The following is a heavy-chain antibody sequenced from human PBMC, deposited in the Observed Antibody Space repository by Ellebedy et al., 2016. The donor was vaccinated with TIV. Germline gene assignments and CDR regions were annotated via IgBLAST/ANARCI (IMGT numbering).Heavy chain of an antibody. V-gene: IGHV3-30*02. Sequence: GESLKISCAASGFTFSMYGMDWVRQAPGKGLEWVAFIRYDGSNEKYADSVKGRFTISRDNSKNTLFLQMNSLRAEDTAMYYCAKELEATYAPGGDWFDPWGQGTLVTVSS. CDR2: IRYDGSNE. D-gene: IGHD3-10*01. J-gene: IGHJ5*02. CDR3: AKELEATYAPGGDWFDP. CDR1: GFTFSMYG.